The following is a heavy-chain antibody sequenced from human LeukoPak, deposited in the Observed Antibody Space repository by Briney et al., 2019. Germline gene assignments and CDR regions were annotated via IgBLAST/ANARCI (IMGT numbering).Heavy chain of an antibody. CDR1: GYTFTSYG. D-gene: IGHD3-10*01. Sequence: ASVKVSCKASGYTFTSYGISWVRQAPGQGLGWMAWINVYNGDTYYAQKFQGRVTMTTDTSTSTAYMELRSLRADDTAVYYCARGGGYGSGSYYNVGVDYWGQGTLVTVSS. J-gene: IGHJ4*02. CDR2: INVYNGDT. V-gene: IGHV1-18*01. CDR3: ARGGGYGSGSYYNVGVDY.